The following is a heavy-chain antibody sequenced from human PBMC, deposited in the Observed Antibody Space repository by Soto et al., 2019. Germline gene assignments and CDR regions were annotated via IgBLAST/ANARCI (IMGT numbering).Heavy chain of an antibody. V-gene: IGHV2-26*01. CDR2: IFSNDEK. CDR1: GFSLSNPTMG. J-gene: IGHJ4*02. Sequence: QVTLKESGPVLLKPTETLTLTCTVSGFSLSNPTMGVTWIRQPPGKALEWLAHIFSNDEKSYRTSLKSRLTTSKYTSKSQVVLTMTNMDPVDTATYYCARIRSSHSGIYPFDFWGQGTLVTVSS. CDR3: ARIRSSHSGIYPFDF. D-gene: IGHD3-10*01.